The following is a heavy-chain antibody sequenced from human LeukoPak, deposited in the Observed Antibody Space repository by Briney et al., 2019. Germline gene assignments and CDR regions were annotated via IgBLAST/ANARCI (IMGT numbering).Heavy chain of an antibody. CDR3: ARETRCFDWLLSVAFDY. V-gene: IGHV3-30-3*01. J-gene: IGHJ4*02. D-gene: IGHD3-9*01. Sequence: GGSLRLSCAAPGFTFSSYAMHWVRQAPGKGLEWVAVISYDGSNKYYADSVKGRFTISRDNSKNTLYLQMNSLRAEDTAVYYCARETRCFDWLLSVAFDYWGQGTLVAASS. CDR1: GFTFSSYA. CDR2: ISYDGSNK.